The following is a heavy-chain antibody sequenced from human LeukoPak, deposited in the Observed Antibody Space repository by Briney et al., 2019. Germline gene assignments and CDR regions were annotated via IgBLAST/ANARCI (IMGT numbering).Heavy chain of an antibody. Sequence: GGSLRLSCAASGFTFSSYAMHWVRQAPGKGLEYVSAISSTGVSTYYANSVKARFTISRDNSKNTLYLQMDSLRVEDMAVYYCARRLTGYNSGYDYWGQGTLVTVSS. V-gene: IGHV3-64*01. J-gene: IGHJ4*02. CDR1: GFTFSSYA. D-gene: IGHD6-19*01. CDR2: ISSTGVST. CDR3: ARRLTGYNSGYDY.